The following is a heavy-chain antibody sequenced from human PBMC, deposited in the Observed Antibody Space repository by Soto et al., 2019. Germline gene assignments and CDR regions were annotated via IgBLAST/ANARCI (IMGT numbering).Heavy chain of an antibody. CDR1: GYTFTSYA. Sequence: QVQLVQSGAEEKKPGASVKVSCKASGYTFTSYAMHWVRQAPGQRLEWMGWINAGNGNTKYSQKFQGRVTITRDTSESTAYMELTSLRSEDTAVYNCAREDTAGFDYWGQGTLVTVSS. CDR3: AREDTAGFDY. V-gene: IGHV1-3*05. D-gene: IGHD5-18*01. J-gene: IGHJ4*02. CDR2: INAGNGNT.